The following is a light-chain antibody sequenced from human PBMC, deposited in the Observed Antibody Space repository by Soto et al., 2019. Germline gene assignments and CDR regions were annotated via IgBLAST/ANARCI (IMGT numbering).Light chain of an antibody. CDR2: GAS. V-gene: IGKV3-15*01. Sequence: IVLTQSPATLSVSPGDTATLSCRANQSVSSNLAWYQQKPGQAPRLLIYGASTRATAIPARFSGSGSGTEFTLNITSLQSEDIAVYYCQQYDSWLVWTFGKGPRWKS. J-gene: IGKJ1*01. CDR1: QSVSSN. CDR3: QQYDSWLVWT.